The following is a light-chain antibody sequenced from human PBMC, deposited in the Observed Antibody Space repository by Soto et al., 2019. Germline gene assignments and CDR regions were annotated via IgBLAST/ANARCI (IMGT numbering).Light chain of an antibody. Sequence: DVQMTQSPSTLSASVGDRVTITCRASQSINNLLAWYQQKPGKAPKFLIYDVSTLESGVPSRFSGSGSGAEFTLTISSLQPDDFATYYCQQSNGDQWPFGQGTVV. CDR3: QQSNGDQWP. CDR2: DVS. CDR1: QSINNL. J-gene: IGKJ1*01. V-gene: IGKV1-5*01.